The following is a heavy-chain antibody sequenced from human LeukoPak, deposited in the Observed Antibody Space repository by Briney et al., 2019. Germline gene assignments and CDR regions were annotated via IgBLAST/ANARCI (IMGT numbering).Heavy chain of an antibody. V-gene: IGHV3-23*01. CDR3: ARGGVDYYGSGTYYLMYYFDY. CDR1: GFTFSSYS. D-gene: IGHD3-10*01. J-gene: IGHJ4*02. Sequence: GGSLRLSCAASGFTFSSYSMSWVRQAPGKGLEWVSGISGSGGATYYADSVKGRFTISRDDPHNTLYLQMNSLRAEDTAVYFCARGGVDYYGSGTYYLMYYFDYWGQGALVTVSS. CDR2: ISGSGGAT.